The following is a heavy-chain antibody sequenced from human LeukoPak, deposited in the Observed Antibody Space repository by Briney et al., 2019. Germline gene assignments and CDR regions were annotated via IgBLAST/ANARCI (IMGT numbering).Heavy chain of an antibody. V-gene: IGHV1-18*01. CDR2: ISTYSGET. D-gene: IGHD3-10*01. Sequence: ASVKVSCKTSGYTFTSFGLSWVRQAPGQGLEWMGWISTYSGETNYAQKPQGRVTMTTDTSTSTAYMELGSLRSEDTAVYYCARQRFGDVHAFDVWGQGTVVSVS. J-gene: IGHJ3*01. CDR1: GYTFTSFG. CDR3: ARQRFGDVHAFDV.